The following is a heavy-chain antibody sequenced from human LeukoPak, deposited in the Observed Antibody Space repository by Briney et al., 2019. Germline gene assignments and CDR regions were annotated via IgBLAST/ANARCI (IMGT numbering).Heavy chain of an antibody. J-gene: IGHJ4*02. CDR3: ARAKYRCSGGSCYPYSPFDY. CDR2: INPNSGGT. V-gene: IGHV1-2*02. D-gene: IGHD2-15*01. CDR1: GYTFTGYY. Sequence: ASVKVSCKASGYTFTGYYMHWVRQAPGQGLEWMGWINPNSGGTNYAQKFQGRVTMTRDTSISTAYMELSRLRSDDTAVYYCARAKYRCSGGSCYPYSPFDYWGQGTLVTVSS.